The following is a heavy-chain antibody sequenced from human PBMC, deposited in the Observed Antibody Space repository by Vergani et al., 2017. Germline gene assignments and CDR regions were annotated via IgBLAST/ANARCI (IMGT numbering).Heavy chain of an antibody. J-gene: IGHJ5*02. D-gene: IGHD1-14*01. CDR3: ARDLRLLYNRFDP. CDR2: TWYDGNNK. V-gene: IGHV3-33*01. CDR1: AFTFNQYG. Sequence: QVQLVESGGGVVQPGRSLRLSCAASAFTFNQYGMHWVRQAPGKGLEWVAVTWYDGNNKQYADSVKGRFTISRDNSKSTMYLQMNSLRDEDTGLYYCARDLRLLYNRFDPWGQGTLVTVSS.